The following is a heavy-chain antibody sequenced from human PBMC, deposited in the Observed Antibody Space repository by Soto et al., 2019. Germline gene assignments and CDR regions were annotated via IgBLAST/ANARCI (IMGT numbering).Heavy chain of an antibody. Sequence: GASVKVSCKASGGTFSSYAISWVRQAPGQGLEWMGGIIPIFGTANYAQKFQGRVTITADESTSTAYIELSSLGSEDTAVYYCARDLVADQNWFDPRGQGTLVTVS. CDR3: ARDLVADQNWFDP. J-gene: IGHJ5*02. V-gene: IGHV1-69*13. D-gene: IGHD2-8*02. CDR2: IIPIFGTA. CDR1: GGTFSSYA.